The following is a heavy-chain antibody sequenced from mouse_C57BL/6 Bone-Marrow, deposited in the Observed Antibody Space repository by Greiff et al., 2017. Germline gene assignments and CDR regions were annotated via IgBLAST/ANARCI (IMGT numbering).Heavy chain of an antibody. D-gene: IGHD1-1*01. CDR1: GFTFTDYY. CDR3: ARFDYYGSSYGYWYFDV. Sequence: EVKLVESGGSLVQPGGSLSLSCAASGFTFTDYYMSWVRQPPGKALEWLGFIRNKANGYTTEYSASVKGRFTISRDNSQSILYLQMNALRAEDSATYYCARFDYYGSSYGYWYFDVWGTGTTVTVSS. CDR2: IRNKANGYTT. V-gene: IGHV7-3*01. J-gene: IGHJ1*03.